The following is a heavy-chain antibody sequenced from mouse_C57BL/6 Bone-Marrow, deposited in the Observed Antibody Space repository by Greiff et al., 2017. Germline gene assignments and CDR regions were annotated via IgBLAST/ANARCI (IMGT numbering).Heavy chain of an antibody. Sequence: VQLQQSGAELMKPGASVKLSCKATGYTFTGYWIAWVKQRPGHGLEWIGEIFLGSGSTNYNEKFKGTATFTADTSSNTAYMQLSTLTTEDSAIYYCASVDYGSDFDYWGQGTTLTVSS. CDR3: ASVDYGSDFDY. CDR1: GYTFTGYW. D-gene: IGHD1-1*01. CDR2: IFLGSGST. V-gene: IGHV1-9*01. J-gene: IGHJ2*01.